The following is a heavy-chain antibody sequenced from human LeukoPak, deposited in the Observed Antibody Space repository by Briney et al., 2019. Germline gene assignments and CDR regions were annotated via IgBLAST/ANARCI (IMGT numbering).Heavy chain of an antibody. J-gene: IGHJ5*02. CDR2: IKQDGSEK. CDR1: GFTFSNYW. Sequence: PGGSLRLSCAASGFTFSNYWMSWVRQAPGKGLEWVASIKQDGSEKYYVGSVKGRFTISRDNAKNSLYLQINSLRAEDTAVYYCARDRSSGWYLTPGFDPWGQGTVVTVSS. D-gene: IGHD6-19*01. CDR3: ARDRSSGWYLTPGFDP. V-gene: IGHV3-7*04.